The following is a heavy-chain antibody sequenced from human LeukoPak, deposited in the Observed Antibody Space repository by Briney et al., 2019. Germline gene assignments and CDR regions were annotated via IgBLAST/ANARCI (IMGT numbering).Heavy chain of an antibody. CDR3: ARENYYDFWSGLKLDAFDI. D-gene: IGHD3-3*01. V-gene: IGHV1-18*01. CDR2: ISAYNGNT. Sequence: GASVKVSCKASGYTFTSYGISWVRQAPGQGLEWMGWISAYNGNTNYAQELQGRVTMTTDTSTSTAYMELRSLRSDDTAVYYCARENYYDFWSGLKLDAFDIWGQGTMVTVSS. CDR1: GYTFTSYG. J-gene: IGHJ3*02.